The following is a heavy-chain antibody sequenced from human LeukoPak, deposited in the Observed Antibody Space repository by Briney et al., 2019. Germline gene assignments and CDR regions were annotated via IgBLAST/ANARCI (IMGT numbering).Heavy chain of an antibody. J-gene: IGHJ4*02. D-gene: IGHD6-19*01. CDR2: IHHDGSNK. CDR3: AREWAAPSSGRHRRGWYFEY. Sequence: GGSLRLSCAASGFTFSSYGMRWVRQAPGKGLDWVAFIHHDGSNKYYADYVRGRFTISRDNSKNTLYLQMNSLRAEDTAVYYCAREWAAPSSGRHRRGWYFEYWGQGTLVTVSS. CDR1: GFTFSSYG. V-gene: IGHV3-30*02.